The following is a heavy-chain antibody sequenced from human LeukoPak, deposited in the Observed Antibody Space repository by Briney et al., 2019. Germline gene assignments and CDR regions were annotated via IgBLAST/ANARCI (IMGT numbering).Heavy chain of an antibody. D-gene: IGHD3-10*01. CDR1: GGSISSYY. Sequence: PSETLSLTCTVSGGSISSYYWIWIRQPPGKGLEWIGYIYYSGSTNYNPSLKRRVTISVDTSKYQFSLKLSSVTAADTAVYYCARARYYGSGSYYQRDYYGMDVWGQGTTVTVSS. CDR3: ARARYYGSGSYYQRDYYGMDV. CDR2: IYYSGST. V-gene: IGHV4-59*01. J-gene: IGHJ6*02.